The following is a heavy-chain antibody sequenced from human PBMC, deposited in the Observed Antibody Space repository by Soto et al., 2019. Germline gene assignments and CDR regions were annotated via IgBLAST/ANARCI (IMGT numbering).Heavy chain of an antibody. CDR2: IYYSGST. D-gene: IGHD6-13*01. V-gene: IGHV4-59*01. J-gene: IGHJ2*01. CDR3: ASGSSSWYGNWYFDL. Sequence: QVQLQESGPGLVKPSETLSLTCTVSGGSISSYYWSWIRQPPGKGLEWIGYIYYSGSTNYNPSLKCRVTISVDTSKNQFSLKLSSVTAADTAVYYCASGSSSWYGNWYFDLWGRGTLVTVSS. CDR1: GGSISSYY.